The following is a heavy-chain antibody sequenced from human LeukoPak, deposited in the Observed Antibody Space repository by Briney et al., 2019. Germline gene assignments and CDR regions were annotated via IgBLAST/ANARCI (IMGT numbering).Heavy chain of an antibody. J-gene: IGHJ5*02. CDR2: LYYSGST. Sequence: SETLSLTCTVSGGSISSNNYYWGWIRQPPGKGLEWIGSLYYSGSTYYNPSLKSRVTISVDTSKNQFSLKLSSVTAADTAVYYCAREPLYGGNSGWFDPWGQGTLVTVSS. CDR3: AREPLYGGNSGWFDP. V-gene: IGHV4-39*07. D-gene: IGHD4-23*01. CDR1: GGSISSNNYY.